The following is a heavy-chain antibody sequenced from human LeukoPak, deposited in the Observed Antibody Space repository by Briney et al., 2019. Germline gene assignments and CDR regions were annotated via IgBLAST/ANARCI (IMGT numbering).Heavy chain of an antibody. CDR3: ATPSPYGSGSKGMDV. Sequence: ASVKVSCTVSGYTLTELSMHWVRQAPGKGLEWMGGFDPEDGETIYAQKFQGRVTMTEDTSTDTAYMELSSLRSEDTAVYYCATPSPYGSGSKGMDVWGQGTTVTVSS. J-gene: IGHJ6*02. CDR2: FDPEDGET. CDR1: GYTLTELS. D-gene: IGHD3-10*01. V-gene: IGHV1-24*01.